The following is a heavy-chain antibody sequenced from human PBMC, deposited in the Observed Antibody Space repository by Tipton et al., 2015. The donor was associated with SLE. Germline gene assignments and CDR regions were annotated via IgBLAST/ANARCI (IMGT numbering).Heavy chain of an antibody. D-gene: IGHD3-9*01. J-gene: IGHJ4*02. CDR3: ARGAPDSQTGFEKFFDY. V-gene: IGHV4-39*07. CDR1: DGYLTSRNHF. Sequence: TLSLTCTVSDGYLTSRNHFWGWVRQPPGRGLEWIANIHYSGSTYYNPSLRGRVTISADKSKSQFFLMVDFVTTADTAVYYCARGAPDSQTGFEKFFDYWGQGSLVTVAS. CDR2: IHYSGST.